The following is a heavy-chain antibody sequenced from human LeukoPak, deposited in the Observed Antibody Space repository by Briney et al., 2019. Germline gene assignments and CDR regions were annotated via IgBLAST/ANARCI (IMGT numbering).Heavy chain of an antibody. CDR1: GFIFSIYA. D-gene: IGHD6-19*01. V-gene: IGHV3-23*01. CDR3: AKEGGYSSGWYFDY. J-gene: IGHJ4*02. CDR2: VTNSGGST. Sequence: PGGSLRLSCAASGFIFSIYAMSWVRQAPGKGLEWVSSVTNSGGSTYYADSVKGRFAISRDNSKNTLYLQMNSLRAEDTAVYYCAKEGGYSSGWYFDYWGQGTLVTVSS.